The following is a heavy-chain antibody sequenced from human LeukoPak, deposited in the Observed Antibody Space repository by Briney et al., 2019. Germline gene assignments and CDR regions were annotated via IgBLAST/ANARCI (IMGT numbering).Heavy chain of an antibody. Sequence: VKVSCKASGYTFSSYYVHWVRQAPRQGLERMGLINTSGGSTSYAQNCQGRVTMTKDTSTSTVYMELSSLRPEDTAVYYCARGGVPAANDYYYYMDVWGKGTTVTDSS. CDR2: INTSGGST. J-gene: IGHJ6*03. D-gene: IGHD2-2*01. V-gene: IGHV1-46*01. CDR3: ARGGVPAANDYYYYMDV. CDR1: GYTFSSYY.